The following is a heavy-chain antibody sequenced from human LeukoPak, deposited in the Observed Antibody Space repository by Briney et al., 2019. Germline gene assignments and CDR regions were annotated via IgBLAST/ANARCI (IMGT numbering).Heavy chain of an antibody. CDR2: IHYSGVA. CDR1: GGSISSDNYY. V-gene: IGHV4-39*02. D-gene: IGHD3-10*01. CDR3: ARQIHGERKLDWFDP. Sequence: SETLSLTCTVSGGSISSDNYYWGWIRQPPGMALEWVGSIHYSGVAYYYPSLKSRVTISVDTSKNHFSLKLSSVTAADTAVYYCARQIHGERKLDWFDPWGQGTLVTVSS. J-gene: IGHJ5*02.